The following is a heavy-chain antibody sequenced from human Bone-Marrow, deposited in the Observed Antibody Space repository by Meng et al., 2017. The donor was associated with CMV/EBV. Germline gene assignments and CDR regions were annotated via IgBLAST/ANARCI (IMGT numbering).Heavy chain of an antibody. CDR3: ARVYGSGSYENNYYYGMDV. V-gene: IGHV4-59*01. D-gene: IGHD3-10*01. Sequence: SETLSLTCTVSGGSISSYYWSWIRQPPGKGLEWIGYIYYSGSTNYNPSLKSRVTISVDTSKHQFSLKLSSVTAADTAVYYCARVYGSGSYENNYYYGMDVWGQGTTVTVSS. CDR2: IYYSGST. CDR1: GGSISSYY. J-gene: IGHJ6*02.